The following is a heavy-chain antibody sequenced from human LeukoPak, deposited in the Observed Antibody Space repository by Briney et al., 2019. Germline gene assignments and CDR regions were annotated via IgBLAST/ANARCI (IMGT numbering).Heavy chain of an antibody. D-gene: IGHD2-8*01. J-gene: IGHJ4*02. CDR3: ARGEKYCTNGVCYEKWGPFDY. Sequence: QTGGSLRLSCAAPGFPFNAYNIHWIRQAPGKGLEWVSYISTSGNTMYYADSVKGRFTISRDNAKSSLFLQMNSLRAEDTAVYYCARGEKYCTNGVCYEKWGPFDYWGQGTLVTVSS. CDR1: GFPFNAYN. V-gene: IGHV3-48*04. CDR2: ISTSGNTM.